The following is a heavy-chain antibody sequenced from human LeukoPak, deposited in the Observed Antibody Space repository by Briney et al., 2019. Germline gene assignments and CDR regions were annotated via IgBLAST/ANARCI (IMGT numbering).Heavy chain of an antibody. CDR3: ARERPYYYGMDV. CDR1: GFTFSSYS. Sequence: PGVSLRLSCAASGFTFSSYSMNWVRQAPGKGLEWVSSISSSSSYIYYADSVKGRFTISRDNAKNSLYLQMNSLRAEDTAVYYCARERPYYYGMDVWGQGTTVTVSS. CDR2: ISSSSSYI. J-gene: IGHJ6*02. V-gene: IGHV3-21*01.